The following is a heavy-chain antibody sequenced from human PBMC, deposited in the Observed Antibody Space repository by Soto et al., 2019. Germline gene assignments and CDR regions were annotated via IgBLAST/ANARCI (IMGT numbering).Heavy chain of an antibody. CDR3: AISDTVTAATSYGMDV. D-gene: IGHD5-18*01. CDR1: GYAFRDYY. V-gene: IGHV1-2*02. CDR2: INSKSGVT. Sequence: VLLVQSGAEVEKPGASVKVSCRASGYAFRDYYMYWVRQGPGQGLELLGWINSKSGVTNLAQRFQGRVTMTRETSISTTDVEVSRLRSEDTAIFCCAISDTVTAATSYGMDVLGQGTTVTVS. J-gene: IGHJ6*02.